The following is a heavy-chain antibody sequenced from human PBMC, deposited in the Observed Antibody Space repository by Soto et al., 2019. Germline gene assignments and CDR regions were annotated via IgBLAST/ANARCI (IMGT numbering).Heavy chain of an antibody. V-gene: IGHV3-48*02. CDR3: ASMYDYQVNYYYYGLDV. D-gene: IGHD4-17*01. Sequence: EVQLVESGGGLVQPGGSLRISCAASGFTFSSYSMNWVRQAPGKGLEWVSYISSSSSTIYYADSVKGRFTISRDNAKNSLYLQMNSLRDEDTAVYYCASMYDYQVNYYYYGLDVWGQGTTVTVSS. J-gene: IGHJ6*02. CDR2: ISSSSSTI. CDR1: GFTFSSYS.